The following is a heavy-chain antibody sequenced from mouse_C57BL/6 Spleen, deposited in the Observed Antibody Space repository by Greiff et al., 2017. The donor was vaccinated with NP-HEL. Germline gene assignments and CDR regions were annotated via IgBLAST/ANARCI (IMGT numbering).Heavy chain of an antibody. CDR3: TLMNYAMDY. Sequence: VQLQQPGAELVRPGASVKLSCTASGFNIKDYYMHWVKQRPEQGLEWIGRIDPEDGDTEYAPKFQGKATMTADTSSNTAYLQLSSLTSEDTAVYYCTLMNYAMDYWGQGTSVTVSS. CDR2: IDPEDGDT. CDR1: GFNIKDYY. V-gene: IGHV14-1*01. D-gene: IGHD2-3*01. J-gene: IGHJ4*01.